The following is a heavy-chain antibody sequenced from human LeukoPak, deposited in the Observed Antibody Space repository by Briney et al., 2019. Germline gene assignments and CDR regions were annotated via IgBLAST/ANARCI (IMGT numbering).Heavy chain of an antibody. Sequence: GASVKVSCKASGYSFTGFYIHWVRQAPGQGLEWMAWINPQSGATNYAQKFKGRITTTRDMSITTAYMEMTTLRSDDTAVHYCARGGGDSGLYFAYWGQGTLVTVSS. CDR1: GYSFTGFY. J-gene: IGHJ4*02. D-gene: IGHD5-12*01. CDR2: INPQSGAT. CDR3: ARGGGDSGLYFAY. V-gene: IGHV1-2*02.